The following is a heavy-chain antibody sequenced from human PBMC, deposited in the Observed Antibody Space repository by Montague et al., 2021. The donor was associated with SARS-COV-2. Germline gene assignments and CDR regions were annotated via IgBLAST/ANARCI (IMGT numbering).Heavy chain of an antibody. Sequence: SETLSLTCSVSGGSTSNYYWTWIRQSPGKGLQWIGYIFYTGSTKFNPSLKSRVSMSLDTSKNHFSLRLSSVTAADTAVYYCARLGRGYSYAQSAFDIWGQGTMVTVSS. J-gene: IGHJ3*02. D-gene: IGHD5-18*01. CDR1: GGSTSNYY. CDR2: IFYTGST. CDR3: ARLGRGYSYAQSAFDI. V-gene: IGHV4-59*08.